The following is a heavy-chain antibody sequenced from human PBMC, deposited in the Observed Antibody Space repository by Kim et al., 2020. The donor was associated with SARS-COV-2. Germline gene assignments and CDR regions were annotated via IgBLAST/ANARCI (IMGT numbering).Heavy chain of an antibody. D-gene: IGHD5-18*01. CDR2: IYYSGST. V-gene: IGHV4-59*01. CDR3: ARDNGGYSYSPRAFWFDP. Sequence: SETLSLTCTVSGGSISSYYWSWIRQPPGKGLEWIGYIYYSGSTNYNPSLKSRVTISVDTSKNQFSLKLSSVTAADTAVYYCARDNGGYSYSPRAFWFDPWGQGTLVTVSS. CDR1: GGSISSYY. J-gene: IGHJ5*02.